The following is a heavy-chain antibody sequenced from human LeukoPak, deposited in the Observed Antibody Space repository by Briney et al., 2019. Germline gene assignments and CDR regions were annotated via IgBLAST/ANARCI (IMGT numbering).Heavy chain of an antibody. D-gene: IGHD3-22*01. Sequence: GGSLRLSCAASGFTFSNAWMSWVRQAPGKGLEWVGRIKSKTDGGTTDYAAPVKGRFTISRDDSKNTLYLQMNSLKTEDTAVYYCTTAGTYYYDSSGYYYVTPLDYWGQGTLVTVSS. J-gene: IGHJ4*02. CDR3: TTAGTYYYDSSGYYYVTPLDY. CDR1: GFTFSNAW. V-gene: IGHV3-15*01. CDR2: IKSKTDGGTT.